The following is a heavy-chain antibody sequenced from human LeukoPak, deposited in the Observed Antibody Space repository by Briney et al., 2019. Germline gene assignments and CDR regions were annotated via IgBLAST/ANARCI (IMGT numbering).Heavy chain of an antibody. Sequence: SETLSLTCAVSGYSIGSGYYWTWIRQSPGKGLEWIGEINHSGTTHYDPSLKSRLTISVDTSKNQFSLNLSSVTAADTAVYYCARGRINGKFDFWGQGTLVTVSS. CDR1: GYSIGSGYY. CDR2: INHSGTT. D-gene: IGHD2-8*01. V-gene: IGHV4-34*01. J-gene: IGHJ4*02. CDR3: ARGRINGKFDF.